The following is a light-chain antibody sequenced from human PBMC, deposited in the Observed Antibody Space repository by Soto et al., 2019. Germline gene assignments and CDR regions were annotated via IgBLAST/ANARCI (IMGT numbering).Light chain of an antibody. CDR1: QSLSPW. CDR2: KAS. V-gene: IGKV1-5*03. CDR3: HQYNTYPLT. J-gene: IGKJ4*01. Sequence: DIQMTQSPSTLSASVGDSVTITCRASQSLSPWLAWYQQKPGKAPTLLIYKASSLEGGVPSRFSGSGSGTDFNITISSLQPDDFATYYCHQYNTYPLTFGGGTTVEIK.